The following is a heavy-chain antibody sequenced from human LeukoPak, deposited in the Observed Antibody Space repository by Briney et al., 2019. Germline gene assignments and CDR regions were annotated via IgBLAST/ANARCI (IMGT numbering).Heavy chain of an antibody. CDR2: MKQDGTEK. CDR1: GFTFSSYW. J-gene: IGHJ5*02. Sequence: GGSLRLSCAASGFTFSSYWMSWVRQAPGKGLEWVANMKQDGTEKYYADSVKGRFTISRDNAKNSLYLQMNSLRAEDTAVYYCARVGGSNWGWFDPWGQGTLVTVSS. D-gene: IGHD1-26*01. V-gene: IGHV3-7*01. CDR3: ARVGGSNWGWFDP.